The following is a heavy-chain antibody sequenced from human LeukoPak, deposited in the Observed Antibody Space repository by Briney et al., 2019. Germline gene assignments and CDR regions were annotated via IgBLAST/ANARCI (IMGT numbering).Heavy chain of an antibody. CDR2: ISWNSGSI. CDR3: AKDSYDYGDYLHPPNFDY. V-gene: IGHV3-9*01. D-gene: IGHD4-17*01. J-gene: IGHJ4*02. Sequence: PGRSLRLSCAASGFTFDDYAMHLVRQAPGKGLEWVSGISWNSGSIGYADSVKGRFTISRDNAKNSLYLQMNSLRAEDTALYYCAKDSYDYGDYLHPPNFDYWGQGTLVTVSS. CDR1: GFTFDDYA.